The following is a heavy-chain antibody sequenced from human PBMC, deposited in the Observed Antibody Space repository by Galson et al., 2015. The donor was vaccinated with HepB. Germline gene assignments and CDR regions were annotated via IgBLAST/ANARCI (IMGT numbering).Heavy chain of an antibody. D-gene: IGHD1-26*01. CDR1: GFTFSSYG. CDR3: AKDDVVGATTGFFDAFDI. Sequence: SLRLSCAASGFTFSSYGMHWVRQAPGKGLEWVAVISYDGSNKYYADSVRGRFTISRVNSKNTLYLQMNSLRAEDTAVYYCAKDDVVGATTGFFDAFDIWGQGTMVTVSS. V-gene: IGHV3-30*18. J-gene: IGHJ3*02. CDR2: ISYDGSNK.